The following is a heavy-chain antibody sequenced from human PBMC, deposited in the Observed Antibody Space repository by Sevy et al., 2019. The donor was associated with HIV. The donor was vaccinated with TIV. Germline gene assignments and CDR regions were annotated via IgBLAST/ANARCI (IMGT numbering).Heavy chain of an antibody. J-gene: IGHJ4*02. CDR2: ISYDGSNK. Sequence: GGSLRLSCAASGFTFSSYAMHWVRQAPGKGLEWVAVISYDGSNKYYADSVKGRFTISRDNSKNTLYLQMNSLRAEDTAVYYCAREACSSTSCFDYWGQGILVTVSS. CDR3: AREACSSTSCFDY. CDR1: GFTFSSYA. V-gene: IGHV3-30-3*01. D-gene: IGHD2-2*01.